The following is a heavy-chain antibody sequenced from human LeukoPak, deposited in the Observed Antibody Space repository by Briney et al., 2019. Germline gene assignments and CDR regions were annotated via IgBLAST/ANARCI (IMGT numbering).Heavy chain of an antibody. J-gene: IGHJ4*02. CDR3: ARDSIFSGSYIALDY. Sequence: ASVKVSCKASGYTFTSYGISWVRQAPGQGLEWMGWISAYNGNTNYAQKLQGRVTMTTDTSTSTAYMELRSLRSDDTAVYYCARDSIFSGSYIALDYWGQGTLVTVSS. V-gene: IGHV1-18*01. CDR1: GYTFTSYG. CDR2: ISAYNGNT. D-gene: IGHD1-26*01.